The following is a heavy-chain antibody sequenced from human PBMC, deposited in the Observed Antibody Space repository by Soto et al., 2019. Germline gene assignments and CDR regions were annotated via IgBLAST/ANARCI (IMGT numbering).Heavy chain of an antibody. CDR3: ARDPSDLWSGSYYYGMDV. J-gene: IGHJ6*02. D-gene: IGHD3-3*01. CDR1: GFTFSSYG. V-gene: IGHV3-33*01. CDR2: IWYDGSNK. Sequence: QVQLVESGGGVVQPGRSLRLSCAASGFTFSSYGMHWVRQAPGKGLEWVAVIWYDGSNKYYVDSVKGRFTISRDNSKNTLYLQMNSLRAEDTAVYYCARDPSDLWSGSYYYGMDVWGQGTTVTVSS.